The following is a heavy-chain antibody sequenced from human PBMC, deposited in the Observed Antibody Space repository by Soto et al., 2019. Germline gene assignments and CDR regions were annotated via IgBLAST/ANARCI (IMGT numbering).Heavy chain of an antibody. Sequence: DVHLLESGGGLVQPGGSLRLSCAASGFMFSAYAMHWVRQAPGQGLEWVSSMSGTSADTYYADSVKGRFTVSRDSSKDTLYLQLNSLRAEDMALYFCAREDGGGPFDYWGQGTLVIVSS. J-gene: IGHJ4*02. V-gene: IGHV3-23*01. CDR3: AREDGGGPFDY. D-gene: IGHD2-15*01. CDR1: GFMFSAYA. CDR2: MSGTSADT.